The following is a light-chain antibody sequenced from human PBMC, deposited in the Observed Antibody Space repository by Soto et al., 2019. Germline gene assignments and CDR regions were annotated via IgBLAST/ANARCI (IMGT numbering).Light chain of an antibody. Sequence: QSVLPQPPSASGTPGQRVTTSCSGSSSNIGSNTVNWYQQLPGTAPKLLIYSNNQRPSGVPDRLSGSKSGTSASLAISGLQSEYEADYYCAAWDDSLNGVVFGGGTKLTVL. CDR2: SNN. J-gene: IGLJ3*02. CDR1: SSNIGSNT. CDR3: AAWDDSLNGVV. V-gene: IGLV1-44*01.